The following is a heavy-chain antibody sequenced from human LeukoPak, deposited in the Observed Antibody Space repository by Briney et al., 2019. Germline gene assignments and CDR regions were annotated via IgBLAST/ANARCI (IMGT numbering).Heavy chain of an antibody. J-gene: IGHJ5*02. D-gene: IGHD2-2*01. V-gene: IGHV4-30-2*01. Sequence: SETLSLTCTVSGGSISSGGYYWSWIRQPPGKGLEWIGYIYHSGSTYYNPSLKSRVTISVDRSKNQFSLKLSSVTAADTAVYYCARVGDIVVVPAARFDPWGQGXLVXVSS. CDR3: ARVGDIVVVPAARFDP. CDR1: GGSISSGGYY. CDR2: IYHSGST.